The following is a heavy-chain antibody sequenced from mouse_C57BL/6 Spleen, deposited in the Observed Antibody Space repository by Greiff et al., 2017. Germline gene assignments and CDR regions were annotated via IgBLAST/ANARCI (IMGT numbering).Heavy chain of an antibody. J-gene: IGHJ4*01. D-gene: IGHD2-4*01. V-gene: IGHV1-19*01. CDR1: GYTFTDYY. CDR2: INPYNGGT. CDR3: ARGDDYVDYYAMDY. Sequence: VQLQQSGPVLVKPGASVKMSCKASGYTFTDYYMNWVKQSHGKSLEWIGVINPYNGGTSYNQKFKGKATLTVDKSSSTAYMELNSLTSEDSAVYYCARGDDYVDYYAMDYWGQGTSVTVSS.